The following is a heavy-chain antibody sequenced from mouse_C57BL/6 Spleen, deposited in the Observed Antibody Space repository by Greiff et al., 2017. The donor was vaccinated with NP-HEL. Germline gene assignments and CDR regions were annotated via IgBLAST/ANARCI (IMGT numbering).Heavy chain of an antibody. J-gene: IGHJ2*01. Sequence: EVHLVESGPGLVKPSQSLSLTCSVTGYSITSGYYWNWIRQFPGNKLEWMGYISYDGSNNYNPSLKNRISITRDTSKNQFFLKLNSVTTEDTATYYCARAYYYGSSPFDYWGQGTTLTVSS. V-gene: IGHV3-6*01. CDR2: ISYDGSN. CDR3: ARAYYYGSSPFDY. CDR1: GYSITSGYY. D-gene: IGHD1-1*01.